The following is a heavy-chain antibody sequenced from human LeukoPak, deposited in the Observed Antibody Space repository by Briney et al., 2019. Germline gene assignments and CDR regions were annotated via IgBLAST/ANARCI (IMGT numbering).Heavy chain of an antibody. CDR1: GYRFTSYW. CDR3: ARRLYSYGYSDY. Sequence: GESLKISCKGSGYRFTSYWIAWVRPMPGKGLEWMGIIYPGDSDTRYSPSFQGQVTISADKSISTAYLQWSSLKASDTAMYYCARRLYSYGYSDYWGQGTLVTVSS. D-gene: IGHD5-18*01. V-gene: IGHV5-51*01. J-gene: IGHJ4*02. CDR2: IYPGDSDT.